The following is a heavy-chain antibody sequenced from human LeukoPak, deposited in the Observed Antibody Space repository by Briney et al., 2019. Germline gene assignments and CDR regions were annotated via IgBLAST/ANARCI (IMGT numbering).Heavy chain of an antibody. CDR3: AKYPAMDGDFFDY. D-gene: IGHD5-18*01. CDR1: GFTFSSYW. CDR2: ISGSGGST. V-gene: IGHV3-23*01. J-gene: IGHJ4*02. Sequence: GGSLRLSCAASGFTFSSYWMSWVRQAPGKGLEWVSAISGSGGSTYYADSVKGRYTISRDNSKNTLYLQMNSLRAEDTAVYYCAKYPAMDGDFFDYWGQGTLVTVSS.